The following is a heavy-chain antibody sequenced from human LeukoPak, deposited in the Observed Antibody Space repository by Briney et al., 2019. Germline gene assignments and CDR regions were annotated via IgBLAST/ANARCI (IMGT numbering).Heavy chain of an antibody. CDR3: AKPRGYCSGGSCHSFDS. V-gene: IGHV3-23*01. D-gene: IGHD2-15*01. CDR2: ISGSGGVT. Sequence: GSLRLSCAASGFTFSTYAMSWVRQAPGKGLEWVSLISGSGGVTYYADSVKGRFTISRDNSKNTLYLQMSSLRAEDTAVYYCAKPRGYCSGGSCHSFDSWGQGTLVTVSS. J-gene: IGHJ4*02. CDR1: GFTFSTYA.